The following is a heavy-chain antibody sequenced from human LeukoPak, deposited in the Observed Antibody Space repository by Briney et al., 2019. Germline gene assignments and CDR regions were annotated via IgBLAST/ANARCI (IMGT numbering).Heavy chain of an antibody. CDR3: AGGYCSGGSCGDYYYYGMDV. V-gene: IGHV4-59*01. D-gene: IGHD2-15*01. J-gene: IGHJ6*02. CDR1: GGSISSYY. Sequence: PSETLSLTCTVSGGSISSYYWSWIRQPPGKGLEWIGYIYYSGSTNYNPSLKSRVTISVDTSKNQFSLKLSSVTAADTAVYYCAGGYCSGGSCGDYYYYGMDVWAKGPRSPSP. CDR2: IYYSGST.